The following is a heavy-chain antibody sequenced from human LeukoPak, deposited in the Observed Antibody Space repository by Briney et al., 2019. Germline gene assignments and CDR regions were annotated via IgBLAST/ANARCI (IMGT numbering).Heavy chain of an antibody. D-gene: IGHD2-15*01. Sequence: GGSLRLSCAASGFTVSNNYMSWVRQAPGKGLEWVSVIYSGGSTYYADSVKGRFTISRDNSKNTLYLQMNSLRAEDTAVYYCTSCSNYYYYYMDVWGKGTTVTVSS. CDR1: GFTVSNNY. V-gene: IGHV3-53*01. J-gene: IGHJ6*03. CDR3: TSCSNYYYYYMDV. CDR2: IYSGGST.